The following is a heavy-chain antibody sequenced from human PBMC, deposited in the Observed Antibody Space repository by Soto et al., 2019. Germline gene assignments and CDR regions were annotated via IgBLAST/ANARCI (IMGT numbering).Heavy chain of an antibody. Sequence: PSETLSLTCTVSGGSVSSGSYYWSWIRQPPGKGLEWIGYIYYSGSTNYNPSLKSRVTISVDTSKNQFSLKLSSVTAADTAVYYCAREGVGTIVMSFDYWGQGTLVTVSS. J-gene: IGHJ4*02. CDR3: AREGVGTIVMSFDY. CDR2: IYYSGST. CDR1: GGSVSSGSYY. V-gene: IGHV4-61*01. D-gene: IGHD5-12*01.